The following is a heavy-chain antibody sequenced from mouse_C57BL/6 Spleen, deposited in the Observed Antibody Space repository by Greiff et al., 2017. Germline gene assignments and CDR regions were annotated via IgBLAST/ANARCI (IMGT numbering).Heavy chain of an antibody. CDR3: ARDLITTVVATRFDY. Sequence: QVQLKQSGPELVKPGASVKISCKASGYAFSSSWMNWVKQRPGKGLEWIGRIYPGDGDTNYNGKFKGKATLTADKSSSTAYMQLSSLTSEDSAVYFCARDLITTVVATRFDYWGQGTTLTVSS. J-gene: IGHJ2*01. V-gene: IGHV1-82*01. D-gene: IGHD1-1*01. CDR1: GYAFSSSW. CDR2: IYPGDGDT.